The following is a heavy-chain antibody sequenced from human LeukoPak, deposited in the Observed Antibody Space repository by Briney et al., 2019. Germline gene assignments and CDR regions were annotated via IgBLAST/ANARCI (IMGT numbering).Heavy chain of an antibody. CDR3: ARRGYSSPCDY. Sequence: SETVSLTCTVSGGSISSSSYYWGWIRQPPGKGLEWIGSIYYSGSTYYNPSLQSRVTISVDTSKNQFSLKLSSVTAADTAVYYCARRGYSSPCDYWGQGTLVTVSS. D-gene: IGHD6-13*01. V-gene: IGHV4-39*01. J-gene: IGHJ4*02. CDR1: GGSISSSSYY. CDR2: IYYSGST.